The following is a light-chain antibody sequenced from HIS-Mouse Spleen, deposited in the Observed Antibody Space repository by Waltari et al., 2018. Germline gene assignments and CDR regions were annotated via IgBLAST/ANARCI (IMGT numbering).Light chain of an antibody. CDR2: DVS. J-gene: IGLJ1*01. CDR1: SSDVGGYNY. V-gene: IGLV2-14*03. CDR3: SSYTSSSTYV. Sequence: QSALTQPASVSGSPGQSITISCTGTSSDVGGYNYVSWYQQHPGKAPKLMIYDVSNRASGVSKRVSGSKSGNTASLTISGLQAEDEADYYCSSYTSSSTYVFGTGTKVTVL.